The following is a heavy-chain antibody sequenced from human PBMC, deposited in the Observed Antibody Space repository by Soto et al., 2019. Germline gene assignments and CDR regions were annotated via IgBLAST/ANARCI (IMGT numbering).Heavy chain of an antibody. CDR2: FYYRGSN. V-gene: IGHV4-59*01. CDR3: ARSYRRYCSGGSCYSYYYYYMDV. CDR1: GGSISSYY. Sequence: QVQLQESGPGLVKPSETLSLTCTVSGGSISSYYWSWIRQPPGKGLEWIGYFYYRGSNNYNPSLKSRVTLSVDTSKNQFSLKLSSVTAADTAVYYCARSYRRYCSGGSCYSYYYYYMDVWGKGTTVTVSS. J-gene: IGHJ6*03. D-gene: IGHD2-15*01.